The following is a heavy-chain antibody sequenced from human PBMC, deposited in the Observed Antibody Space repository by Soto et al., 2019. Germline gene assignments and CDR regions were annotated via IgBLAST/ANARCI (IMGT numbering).Heavy chain of an antibody. J-gene: IGHJ4*02. D-gene: IGHD1-26*01. CDR3: PAGGALPRYY. V-gene: IGHV4-30-2*01. CDR2: IYHSGST. CDR1: GGSISSGGYS. Sequence: QLQLQESGSGLVKPSQTLSLTCAVSGGSISSGGYSWSWIRQPPGKGLEWIGYIYHSGSTYYNPSLKSRVTTSVDRAKNQCSLKLSSVTAADTAVYYCPAGGALPRYYWGQGTLVTVSS.